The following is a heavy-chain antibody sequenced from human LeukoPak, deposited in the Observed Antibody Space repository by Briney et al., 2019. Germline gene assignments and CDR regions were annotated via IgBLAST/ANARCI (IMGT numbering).Heavy chain of an antibody. CDR3: VNARMPHCGTDCLES. V-gene: IGHV3-23*01. CDR1: GFTFSNYG. Sequence: PGESLRLSCAASGFTFSNYGMSWVRRAPGKGLEWVSVIRGSGGGTYYADSVKGRFTISRDNSKNTVYLQMNSLRAEDTAVYYCVNARMPHCGTDCLESWGQGTLVTVSS. CDR2: IRGSGGGT. J-gene: IGHJ4*02. D-gene: IGHD2-21*02.